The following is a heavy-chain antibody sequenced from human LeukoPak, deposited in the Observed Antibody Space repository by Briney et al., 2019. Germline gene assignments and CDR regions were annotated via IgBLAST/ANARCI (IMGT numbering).Heavy chain of an antibody. Sequence: PSETLSLTCTVSGGSISSYYWSWIRQPPGKGLEWIGYIYDSGSTNYNPSLKSRVTISVDTSKNQFSLKLTSVTAADTAVYYCARGRGDYEFILRNWFDPWGQGTLVTVSS. J-gene: IGHJ5*02. CDR3: ARGRGDYEFILRNWFDP. CDR2: IYDSGST. V-gene: IGHV4-59*12. D-gene: IGHD4-17*01. CDR1: GGSISSYY.